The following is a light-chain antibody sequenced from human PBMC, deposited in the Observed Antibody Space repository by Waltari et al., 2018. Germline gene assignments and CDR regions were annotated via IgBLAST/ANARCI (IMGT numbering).Light chain of an antibody. CDR3: SSYSTTSAVV. J-gene: IGLJ2*01. CDR1: SSDVGGYKY. CDR2: DVA. Sequence: QSALTQPASVSGSPGQSISVSCKGTSSDVGGYKYVSWYQHHPGKAPKLLIYDVAKRPSGVSDRFSGSKTGNTASLTISGLRAEDEALYYCSSYSTTSAVVFGGGTKMTVL. V-gene: IGLV2-14*03.